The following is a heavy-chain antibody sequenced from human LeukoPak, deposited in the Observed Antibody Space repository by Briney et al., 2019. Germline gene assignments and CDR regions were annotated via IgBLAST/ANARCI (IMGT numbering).Heavy chain of an antibody. Sequence: ASVKVSCKVSGYTLSELSTHWVRQAPGKGLEWMGGFGPEDGETIYAQKFQGRVTMTEDTSTDTAFMELSSLRSEDTAVYYCATEGDFLLDSWGQGTLVTVSP. CDR1: GYTLSELS. V-gene: IGHV1-24*01. CDR2: FGPEDGET. CDR3: ATEGDFLLDS. J-gene: IGHJ4*02.